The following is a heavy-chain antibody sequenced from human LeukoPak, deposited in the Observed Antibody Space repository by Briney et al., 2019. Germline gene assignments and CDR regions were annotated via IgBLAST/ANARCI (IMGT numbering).Heavy chain of an antibody. CDR2: INPNSGGT. CDR1: GYTFTSYA. J-gene: IGHJ6*02. D-gene: IGHD4-17*01. CDR3: ARRKGPYGLLYGMDV. V-gene: IGHV1-2*02. Sequence: ASVKVSCKASGYTFTSYAMNWVRQAPGQGLEWMGWINPNSGGTNYAQKFQGRVTMTRDTSISTAYMELRSLRSDDTAVYYCARRKGPYGLLYGMDVWGQGATVTVSS.